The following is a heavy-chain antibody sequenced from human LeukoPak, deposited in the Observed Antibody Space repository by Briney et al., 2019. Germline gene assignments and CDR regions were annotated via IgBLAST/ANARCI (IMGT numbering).Heavy chain of an antibody. V-gene: IGHV1-8*01. J-gene: IGHJ6*03. CDR2: MNPNSGNT. D-gene: IGHD2-8*01. Sequence: ASVKVSCKASGYTFTSYDINWVRQATGQGLEWMGWMNPNSGNTGYAQKFQGRVTMNRNTSISTAYMELSSLRSEDTAVYYCARAGGTNGVDDYMDVWGKGTTVTVSS. CDR1: GYTFTSYD. CDR3: ARAGGTNGVDDYMDV.